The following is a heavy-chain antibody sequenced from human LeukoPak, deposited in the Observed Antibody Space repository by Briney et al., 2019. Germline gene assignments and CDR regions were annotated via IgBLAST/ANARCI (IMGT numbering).Heavy chain of an antibody. CDR2: IIPIFGTA. V-gene: IGHV1-69*13. CDR1: GGTFSSYA. Sequence: SVKVSCKASGGTFSSYAISWVRQAPGQGLEWMGGIIPIFGTANYAQEFQGRVTITADESTSTAYMELSSLRSEDTAVYYCARTSSLAAAGFNWFDPWGQGTLVTVSS. J-gene: IGHJ5*02. CDR3: ARTSSLAAAGFNWFDP. D-gene: IGHD6-13*01.